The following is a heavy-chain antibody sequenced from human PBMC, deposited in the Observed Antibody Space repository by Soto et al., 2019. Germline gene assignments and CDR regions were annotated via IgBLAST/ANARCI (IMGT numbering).Heavy chain of an antibody. CDR1: GFPFSNYY. Sequence: EVQLMESVGGLVQPGGSLRLSCVASGFPFSNYYMDWVSQAPGKGLEWVAVISGSEDNIHYADSVKGRFTISRDNSMNTLYLQMNSLRADDTAIYYCAKDLHWFAMDVWGQGTTVTVSS. V-gene: IGHV3-23*01. D-gene: IGHD3-10*01. CDR3: AKDLHWFAMDV. J-gene: IGHJ6*02. CDR2: ISGSEDNI.